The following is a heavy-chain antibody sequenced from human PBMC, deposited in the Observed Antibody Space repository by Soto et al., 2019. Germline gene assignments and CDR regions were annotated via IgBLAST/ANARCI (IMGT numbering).Heavy chain of an antibody. J-gene: IGHJ3*02. CDR1: GFTFSSYS. Sequence: GGSLRLSCAASGFTFSSYSMNWVRQAPGKGLEWVSYISSSSSTIYYADSVKGRFTISRDNAKNSLYLQMNSLRAEDTAVYYCARDRRVMITFGGVIVDAFDIWGQGTMVTVSS. D-gene: IGHD3-16*02. V-gene: IGHV3-48*01. CDR2: ISSSSSTI. CDR3: ARDRRVMITFGGVIVDAFDI.